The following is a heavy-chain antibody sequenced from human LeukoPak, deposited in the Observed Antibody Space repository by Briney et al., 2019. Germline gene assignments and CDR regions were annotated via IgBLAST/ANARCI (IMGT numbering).Heavy chain of an antibody. D-gene: IGHD1-1*01. CDR3: GRDRDTTGTTGMALQI. CDR1: GFTLSGYE. J-gene: IGHJ3*02. Sequence: GGSLRLSCEASGFTLSGYEMNWVRQAPAKGLEYISYINGCYSNILYADAVKGLFTISRDNAKNLLYLQMNSLRVETTAVYYCGRDRDTTGTTGMALQIWGQGTMVIVSS. V-gene: IGHV3-48*03. CDR2: INGCYSNI.